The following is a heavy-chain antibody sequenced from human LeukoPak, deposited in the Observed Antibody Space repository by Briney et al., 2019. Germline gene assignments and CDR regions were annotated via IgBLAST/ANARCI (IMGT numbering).Heavy chain of an antibody. D-gene: IGHD6-19*01. J-gene: IGHJ4*02. CDR1: GFTFSSYS. V-gene: IGHV3-21*01. CDR3: ASAVSGYSSGWAFDY. CDR2: ISSSSSYI. Sequence: GGSLRLSCAASGFTFSSYSMNWVRQAPGKGLEWVSSISSSSSYIYYADSVKGRFTISRDNAKNSLYLQMNSLRAEDTAVYYCASAVSGYSSGWAFDYWGQGTLVTVSS.